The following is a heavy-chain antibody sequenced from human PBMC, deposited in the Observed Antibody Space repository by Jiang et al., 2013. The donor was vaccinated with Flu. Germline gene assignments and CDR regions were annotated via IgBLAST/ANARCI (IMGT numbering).Heavy chain of an antibody. Sequence: TLTLTCSFSGFSLSTNGVGVGWIRQPPGKALEWLALIYWDDDKRYSPSLKSRLTITKDTSKNQVVLTMTNMDPVDTATYYCARTVRDSSAGAFDIWGQGTMVTVSS. J-gene: IGHJ3*02. CDR3: ARTVRDSSAGAFDI. CDR2: IYWDDDK. V-gene: IGHV2-5*02. D-gene: IGHD3-22*01. CDR1: GFSLSTNGVG.